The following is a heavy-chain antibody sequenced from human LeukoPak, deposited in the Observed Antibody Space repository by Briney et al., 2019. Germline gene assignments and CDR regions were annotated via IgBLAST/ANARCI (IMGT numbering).Heavy chain of an antibody. J-gene: IGHJ6*03. CDR2: IIGSGDST. CDR3: AKVLLGSSYYYDYYMDV. V-gene: IGHV3-23*01. D-gene: IGHD3-10*01. Sequence: GGSLRLSCAASGFAFSSFAMSWVRQAPGKGLEWVSTIIGSGDSTYYADSVKGRYTISRDNFKNTLYLQINSLRAEDTAVYYCAKVLLGSSYYYDYYMDVWGKGTTVTVSS. CDR1: GFAFSSFA.